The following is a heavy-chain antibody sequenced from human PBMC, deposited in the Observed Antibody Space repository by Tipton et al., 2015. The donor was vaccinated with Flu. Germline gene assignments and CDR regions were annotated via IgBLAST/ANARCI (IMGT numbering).Heavy chain of an antibody. J-gene: IGHJ4*02. CDR1: GASIGSPYC. D-gene: IGHD5-24*01. V-gene: IGHV4-38-2*02. CDR2: IYHSGST. Sequence: TLSLTCFVSGASIGSPYCWGWIRQPPGKGLEWIGNIYHSGSTFYNPSLKSRVTISVDTSKNQSSLKLSSVTAADTAVYYCARGDGYNFDYWGQGTLVTVSS. CDR3: ARGDGYNFDY.